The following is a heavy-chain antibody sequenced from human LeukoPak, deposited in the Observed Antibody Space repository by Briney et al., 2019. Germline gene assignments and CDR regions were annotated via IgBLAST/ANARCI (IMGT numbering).Heavy chain of an antibody. Sequence: SETLSLTCAVYGGSFSGYYCSWIRQPPGKGLEWIGEINDSGSTNYNPSLKSRVTISVDTSKNQFSLKLSSVTAADTAVYYCARGRATVTTFVSYYHGMDVCGQGTTVTVSS. CDR1: GGSFSGYY. J-gene: IGHJ6*02. V-gene: IGHV4-34*01. D-gene: IGHD4-17*01. CDR3: ARGRATVTTFVSYYHGMDV. CDR2: INDSGST.